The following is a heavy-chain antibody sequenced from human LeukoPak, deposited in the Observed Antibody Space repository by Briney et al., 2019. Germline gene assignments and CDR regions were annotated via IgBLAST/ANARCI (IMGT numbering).Heavy chain of an antibody. V-gene: IGHV4-31*03. CDR2: IYYSGST. CDR1: GGSISSGGYY. D-gene: IGHD3-10*01. CDR3: ARGITMVRGVTSPNRFDP. J-gene: IGHJ5*02. Sequence: PSETLSLTCTVSGGSISSGGYYWSWIRQHPGKGLEWIGYIYYSGSTYYNPSLKSRVTISVDTSKNQFSLKLSSVTAADTAVYYCARGITMVRGVTSPNRFDPWGQGTLVTVSS.